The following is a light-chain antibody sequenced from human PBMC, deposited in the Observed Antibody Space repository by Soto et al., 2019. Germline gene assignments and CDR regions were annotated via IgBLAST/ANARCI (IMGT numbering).Light chain of an antibody. V-gene: IGLV1-51*02. J-gene: IGLJ1*01. CDR3: GTWDSSLSIFV. CDR1: RSNIGNNY. CDR2: EDD. Sequence: HSVLTQPPSVSAAPGQKVTMSCSGSRSNIGNNYVSWHQQLPGTAPKLLIYEDDKRPSGIPDRFSGSKSGTSATLGITGLQTGDEADYYCGTWDSSLSIFVFGSGTKLTVL.